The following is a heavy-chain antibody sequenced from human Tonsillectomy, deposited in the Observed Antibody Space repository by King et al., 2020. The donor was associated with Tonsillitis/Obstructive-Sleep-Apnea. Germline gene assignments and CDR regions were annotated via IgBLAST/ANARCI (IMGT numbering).Heavy chain of an antibody. Sequence: QLVQSGGGLVKPGGSLRLSCAASGFTFTDYYMIWLRQAPGKGLEWVSYISSSGSYTNYADSVKGRFTISRDNAKKSLYLQMNSLRAEDTAVYYCARVGTIFRVGWFDPWGQGTLVTVSS. V-gene: IGHV3-11*05. J-gene: IGHJ5*02. CDR2: ISSSGSYT. CDR1: GFTFTDYY. D-gene: IGHD3-3*01. CDR3: ARVGTIFRVGWFDP.